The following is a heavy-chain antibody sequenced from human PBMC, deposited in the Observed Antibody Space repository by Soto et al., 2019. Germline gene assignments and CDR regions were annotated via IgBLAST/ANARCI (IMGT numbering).Heavy chain of an antibody. CDR2: ISAHNGNT. CDR1: GYTFTSYG. J-gene: IGHJ4*02. D-gene: IGHD1-1*01. CDR3: ARGRYGDY. Sequence: QVHLVQSGAEVKKPGASVKVSCKASGYTFTSYGITWVRQAPGQGLEWMGWISAHNGNTVYAQKLQGRVIVTRDTSPRTAYMELRRLISDDTAVYYCARGRYGDYWGQGALVTVSS. V-gene: IGHV1-18*01.